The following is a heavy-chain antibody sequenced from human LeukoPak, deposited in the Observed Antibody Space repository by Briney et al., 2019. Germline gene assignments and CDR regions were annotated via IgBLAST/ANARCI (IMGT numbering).Heavy chain of an antibody. J-gene: IGHJ4*02. D-gene: IGHD3-10*01. CDR3: TSGKGSENPSFGY. V-gene: IGHV3-74*01. Sequence: GGSLRLSCAASGFTLSSHWMHWVRQVPGKGLVWVSRINSDGSSTNCADSVKGRFTISRDTAKNTLSLQMNSLRDEDTAVYYCTSGKGSENPSFGYWVRGTLVTVS. CDR1: GFTLSSHW. CDR2: INSDGSST.